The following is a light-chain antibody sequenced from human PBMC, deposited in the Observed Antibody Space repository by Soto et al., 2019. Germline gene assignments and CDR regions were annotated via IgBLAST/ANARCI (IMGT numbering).Light chain of an antibody. V-gene: IGLV2-11*01. CDR3: CSYAGRYPHV. CDR2: DVS. J-gene: IGLJ1*01. Sequence: QSALTQPRSVSGSPGQSVTISCTGTSSDVGGYNYVSWYQQHPGIAPKLMIYDVSKRPSGVPDRFSGSKSGNTASLTISGLQAEDEADYYCCSYAGRYPHVFGTGTMVTVL. CDR1: SSDVGGYNY.